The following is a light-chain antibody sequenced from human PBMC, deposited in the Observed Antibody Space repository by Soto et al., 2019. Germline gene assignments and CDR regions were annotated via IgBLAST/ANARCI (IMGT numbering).Light chain of an antibody. CDR2: GNT. CDR1: SSNIGAGYD. CDR3: QSFDSSLIGAV. V-gene: IGLV1-40*01. J-gene: IGLJ7*01. Sequence: QAVVTQPPSVSGAPGQRVTISCTGRSSNIGAGYDVHWYQQLPGTAPKLLIYGNTNRPSGVPDRFSGSKSGTSASLAITGLQAEDEADYYCQSFDSSLIGAVFGGGTQLTVL.